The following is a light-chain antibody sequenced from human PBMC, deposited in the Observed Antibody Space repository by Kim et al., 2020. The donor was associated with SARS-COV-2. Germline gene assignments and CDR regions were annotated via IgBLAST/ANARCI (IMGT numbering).Light chain of an antibody. CDR1: QSVSSN. J-gene: IGKJ2*01. CDR3: HQYNDLPPGDT. Sequence: EIVMTQSPASLSVSPGERATLSCRASQSVSSNLAWYQLKPGRAPRLLIYGASTRATGVPARFSASGSGTEFTLTISSLQSEDFALYYCHQYNDLPPGDTFGQGTKLEI. CDR2: GAS. V-gene: IGKV3-15*01.